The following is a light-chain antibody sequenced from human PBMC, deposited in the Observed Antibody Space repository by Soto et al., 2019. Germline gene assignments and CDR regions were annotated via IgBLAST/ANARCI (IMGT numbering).Light chain of an antibody. J-gene: IGKJ1*01. CDR1: QSVSSIY. CDR2: GAS. V-gene: IGKV3-20*01. CDR3: QQYGSSPRT. Sequence: EIVLTQSPGTLSLSAGERATLSCRASQSVSSIYLAWYQQKPGQAPRLLIYGASSRATGIPDRFSGSGSGTDFTLTISRLEPEDFAVYYCQQYGSSPRTFGQGTKVDI.